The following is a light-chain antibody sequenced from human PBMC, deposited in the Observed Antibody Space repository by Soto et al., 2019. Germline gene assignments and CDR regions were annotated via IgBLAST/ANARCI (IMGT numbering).Light chain of an antibody. J-gene: IGKJ1*01. CDR3: HQYGSSPAT. CDR1: QSVSSSY. V-gene: IGKV3-20*01. Sequence: EIVLTQSPGTPSLSPGERATLSCRASQSVSSSYLAWYQQKPGQAPRLLIYGASSRATDIPDRYSGSGSGTDFTLTISRLEPEDFAVYYCHQYGSSPATFGQGTKVDIK. CDR2: GAS.